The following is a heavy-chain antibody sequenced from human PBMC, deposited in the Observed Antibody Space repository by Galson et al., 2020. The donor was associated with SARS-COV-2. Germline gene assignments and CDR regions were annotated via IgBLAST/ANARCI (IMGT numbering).Heavy chain of an antibody. CDR1: GFTFSSYA. J-gene: IGHJ4*02. V-gene: IGHV3-23*01. D-gene: IGHD3-3*01. CDR2: IRGSGGST. Sequence: TGGSLRLSCAASGFTFSSYAMSWVRQAPGKGLEWVSAIRGSGGSTYYADSVKGRFTISRDNSKNTLYLQMNSLRAEDTAVYYCAKDGPYDFWSGYYIDWGQGTLVTVSS. CDR3: AKDGPYDFWSGYYID.